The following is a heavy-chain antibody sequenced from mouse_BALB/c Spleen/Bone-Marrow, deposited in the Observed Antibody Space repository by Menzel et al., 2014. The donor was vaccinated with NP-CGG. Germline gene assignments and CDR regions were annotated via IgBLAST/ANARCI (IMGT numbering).Heavy chain of an antibody. CDR3: AYGSSYDYFDY. D-gene: IGHD1-1*01. Sequence: VQLKQSGAELVKPGASVKLSCKASGYTFTGYWMHWVKQRPGQGLEWIGRIDPANGNTKYDPKFQGKATITADTSSNTAYLQLSSLTSEDTAVYYCAYGSSYDYFDYWGQGTTLTVSS. CDR2: IDPANGNT. J-gene: IGHJ2*01. CDR1: GYTFTGYW. V-gene: IGHV14-3*02.